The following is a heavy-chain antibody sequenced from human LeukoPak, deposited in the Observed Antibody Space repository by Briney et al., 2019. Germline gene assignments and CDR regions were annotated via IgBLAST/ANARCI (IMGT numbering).Heavy chain of an antibody. Sequence: PGGSLRLSCAASGFTFSSSAMSWVRQAPGKGLEWVSAISNNGGYTYYADSVQGRFTISRDNSKSTLCLQMNSLRAEDTAVYYCAKDPSYYYDNSGYYSFDYWGQGTLVTVSS. V-gene: IGHV3-23*01. J-gene: IGHJ4*02. CDR1: GFTFSSSA. D-gene: IGHD3-22*01. CDR3: AKDPSYYYDNSGYYSFDY. CDR2: ISNNGGYT.